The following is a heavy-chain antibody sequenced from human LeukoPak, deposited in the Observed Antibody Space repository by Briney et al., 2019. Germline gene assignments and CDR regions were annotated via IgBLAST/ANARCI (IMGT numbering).Heavy chain of an antibody. CDR3: ARQGWELLAAFDI. D-gene: IGHD1-26*01. J-gene: IGHJ3*02. V-gene: IGHV4-38-2*01. Sequence: SETLSLTCAVSGYSISSGYYWGWIRQPPGKGLEWIGSIYHSGSTYYNPSLKSRVTISVDTSKNQFSLKLSSVTAADTAAYYCARQGWELLAAFDIWGQGTMVTVSS. CDR1: GYSISSGYY. CDR2: IYHSGST.